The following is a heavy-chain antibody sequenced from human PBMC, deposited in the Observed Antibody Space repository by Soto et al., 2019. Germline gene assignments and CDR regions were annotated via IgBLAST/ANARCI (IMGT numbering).Heavy chain of an antibody. Sequence: EVQLLESGGGLVQPGGSLRLSCAASGFSFSSYAMSWARQAPGKGLEWVSVISNSGGTTFYADSVKGRFTISRDNFKNTVVLQMSSLRAEDTAVYYCAKYVAVAGTALYGMDVWGQGTTVTVSS. J-gene: IGHJ6*02. CDR1: GFSFSSYA. CDR2: ISNSGGTT. D-gene: IGHD6-19*01. CDR3: AKYVAVAGTALYGMDV. V-gene: IGHV3-23*01.